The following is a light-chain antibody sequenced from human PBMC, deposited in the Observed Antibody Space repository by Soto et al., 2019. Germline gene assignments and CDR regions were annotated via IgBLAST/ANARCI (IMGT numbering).Light chain of an antibody. CDR3: RKYNNGGGI. J-gene: IGKJ2*01. CDR1: QSVSSN. Sequence: EIVMTQSPATLSVSPGERATLSCRASQSVSSNLAWYQQKPGQAPRLLIYGASTRATGIPARFSGSGSGTEFTLTISGLRSEDFAFYYCRKYNNGGGIFGQGTKLEIK. CDR2: GAS. V-gene: IGKV3-15*01.